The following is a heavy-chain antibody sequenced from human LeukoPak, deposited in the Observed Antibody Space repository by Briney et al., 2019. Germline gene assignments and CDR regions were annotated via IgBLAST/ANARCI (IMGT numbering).Heavy chain of an antibody. CDR2: ISWNSGSI. D-gene: IGHD3-10*01. CDR3: AKSYYPAAPGAFDI. V-gene: IGHV3-9*01. J-gene: IGHJ3*02. Sequence: PGGSLRLSCAASGFTFDDYAMHWVRQAPGKGLEWVSGISWNSGSIGYADFVKGRFTISRDNAKNSLYLQMNSLRAEDTALYYCAKSYYPAAPGAFDIWGQGTMVTVSS. CDR1: GFTFDDYA.